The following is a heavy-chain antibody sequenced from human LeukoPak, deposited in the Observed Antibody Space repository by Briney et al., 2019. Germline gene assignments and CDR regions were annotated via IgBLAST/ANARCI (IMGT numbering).Heavy chain of an antibody. CDR3: ASGPHRRAGNWFDP. CDR1: GFTFSSYS. V-gene: IGHV3-21*01. CDR2: ISSSSSYI. Sequence: GGPLRLPCAASGFTFSSYSMNWVRHAPGKGLGWVTSISSSSSYIYYADSVKGRFTISRDGAKNSLYLQMNSLRAEDTAVYYCASGPHRRAGNWFDPWGQGTLVTVSS. J-gene: IGHJ5*02.